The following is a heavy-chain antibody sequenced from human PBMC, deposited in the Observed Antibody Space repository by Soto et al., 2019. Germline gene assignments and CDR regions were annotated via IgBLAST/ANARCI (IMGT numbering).Heavy chain of an antibody. CDR1: GITISNYP. CDR2: ISGSGDRT. CDR3: VKDDGGNPSTEPH. Sequence: EVQLLESGGGLVQPGGSLRLSCAASGITISNYPMSWVRQAPGKGLDWVSGISGSGDRTYYADSAKGRFTIAKDFSKNPLSLQLDSLSAEDTAVYFCVKDDGGNPSTEPHWGQGTLVTVSS. V-gene: IGHV3-23*01. J-gene: IGHJ4*02. D-gene: IGHD2-15*01.